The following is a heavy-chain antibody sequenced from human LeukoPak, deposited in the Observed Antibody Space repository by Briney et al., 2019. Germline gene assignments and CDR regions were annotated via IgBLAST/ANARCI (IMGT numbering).Heavy chain of an antibody. J-gene: IGHJ6*04. CDR2: ISWNSGSI. Sequence: GGSLRLSCAASGFTFDDYAMHWVRQAPGRGLEWVSGISWNSGSIGYADSVKGRFTISRDNAKNSLYLQMNSLRAEDTAVYYCAELGITMIGGVWGKGTTVTISS. V-gene: IGHV3-9*01. CDR1: GFTFDDYA. CDR3: AELGITMIGGV. D-gene: IGHD3-10*02.